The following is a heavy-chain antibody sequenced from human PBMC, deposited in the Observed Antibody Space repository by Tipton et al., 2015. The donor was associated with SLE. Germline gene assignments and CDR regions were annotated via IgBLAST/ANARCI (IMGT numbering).Heavy chain of an antibody. V-gene: IGHV4-59*12. D-gene: IGHD3-10*01. CDR1: GGSLSSYF. J-gene: IGHJ4*02. Sequence: TLSLTCTVSGGSLSSYFWSWIRQPPGKELEWIGYIHYTGSSHYRASFESRVTISADTSKNQISLMLSSVTAADTAVYYCARDGSWSLFHDFWGQGTLVTVSS. CDR2: IHYTGSS. CDR3: ARDGSWSLFHDF.